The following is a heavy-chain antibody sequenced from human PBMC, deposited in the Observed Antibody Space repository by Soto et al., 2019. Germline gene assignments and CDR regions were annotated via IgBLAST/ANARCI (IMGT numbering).Heavy chain of an antibody. J-gene: IGHJ6*02. Sequence: SETLSLTCAVYGGSFSGYYWSWIRQPPGKGLEWIGDINHSGSTNYNPSLKSRVTISVDTSKNQFSLKLSSVTAADTAVYYCARGGLLRYFDWSPGYYYYGMDVWGQGTTVTVSS. CDR1: GGSFSGYY. CDR3: ARGGLLRYFDWSPGYYYYGMDV. CDR2: INHSGST. D-gene: IGHD3-9*01. V-gene: IGHV4-34*01.